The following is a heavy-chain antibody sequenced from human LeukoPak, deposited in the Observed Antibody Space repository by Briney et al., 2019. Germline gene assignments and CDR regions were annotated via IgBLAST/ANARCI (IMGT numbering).Heavy chain of an antibody. J-gene: IGHJ4*02. D-gene: IGHD6-19*01. Sequence: GGSLRLSCAASGFTFDDYAMHWVRQAPGKGLEWVSGITWNSDSIGYADSVKGRFTISSDNAKNSLYLQMNSLRAEDTAFYYCAKDIFRVAERGFDYWGQGTLVTVSS. V-gene: IGHV3-9*01. CDR2: ITWNSDSI. CDR3: AKDIFRVAERGFDY. CDR1: GFTFDDYA.